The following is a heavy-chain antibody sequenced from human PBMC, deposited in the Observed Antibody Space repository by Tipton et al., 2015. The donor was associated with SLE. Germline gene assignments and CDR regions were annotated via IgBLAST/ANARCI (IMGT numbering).Heavy chain of an antibody. Sequence: TLSLTCTVSGGSISSYYWSWIRQPPGKGLEWIGYIYYSGSTNYNPSLKSRVTISVDTSKKQFSLRLSSVTAADTAVYYCARLFTAFDIWGQGTMVTVSS. CDR2: IYYSGST. CDR1: GGSISSYY. V-gene: IGHV4-59*08. CDR3: ARLFTAFDI. D-gene: IGHD5-18*01. J-gene: IGHJ3*02.